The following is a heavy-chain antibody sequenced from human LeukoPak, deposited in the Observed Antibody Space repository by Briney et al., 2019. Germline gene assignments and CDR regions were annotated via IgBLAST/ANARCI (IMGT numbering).Heavy chain of an antibody. CDR2: IYYSGST. CDR1: GYSISSGYY. V-gene: IGHV4-38-2*02. Sequence: SETLSLTCTVSGYSISSGYYWGWIRQPPGKGLEWIGSIYYSGSTYYNPSLKSRVTISVDTSKNQFSLKLSSVTAADTAVYYCARCSGDIVVVPAAEVTYYYYYYMDVWGKGTTVTVSS. D-gene: IGHD2-2*01. J-gene: IGHJ6*03. CDR3: ARCSGDIVVVPAAEVTYYYYYYMDV.